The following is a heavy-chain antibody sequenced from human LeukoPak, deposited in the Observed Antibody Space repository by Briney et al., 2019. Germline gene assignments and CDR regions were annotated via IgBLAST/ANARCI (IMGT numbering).Heavy chain of an antibody. CDR3: ARANYDILTGHKRDYFDY. Sequence: GGSLRLSCAASEFTFSSYGMHWVRQAPGKGLEWVAVIWYDGSNKYYADSVKGRFTISRDNSKNTLYLQMNSLRAEDTAVYYCARANYDILTGHKRDYFDYWGQGTLVTVSS. CDR1: EFTFSSYG. D-gene: IGHD3-9*01. J-gene: IGHJ4*02. V-gene: IGHV3-33*01. CDR2: IWYDGSNK.